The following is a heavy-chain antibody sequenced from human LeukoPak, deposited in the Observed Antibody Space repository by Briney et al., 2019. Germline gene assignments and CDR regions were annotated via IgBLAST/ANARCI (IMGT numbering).Heavy chain of an antibody. CDR1: GGSISSSSYY. V-gene: IGHV4-39*01. Sequence: KPSETLSLTCTVSGGSISSSSYYWGWIRQPPGKGLEWIGSIYYSGSTYYNPSLKSRVTISVDTSKNQFSLKLSSVTAADTAVYYCARHDGGGWLLLSRGYYFDYWGQGTLVTVSS. J-gene: IGHJ4*02. D-gene: IGHD3-3*01. CDR2: IYYSGST. CDR3: ARHDGGGWLLLSRGYYFDY.